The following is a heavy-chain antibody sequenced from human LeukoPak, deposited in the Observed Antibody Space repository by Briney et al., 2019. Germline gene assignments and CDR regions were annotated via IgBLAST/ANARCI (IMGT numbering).Heavy chain of an antibody. D-gene: IGHD3-22*01. CDR1: GFTFSNYA. J-gene: IGHJ4*02. V-gene: IGHV3-23*01. CDR2: ITGNALNT. Sequence: PGGSLRLSCAASGFTFSNYAMSWVREAPGQGLEWVSSITGNALNTYQADFIKGRFTISRDDSKNTLYLHLSSLRVEDTAVYYCAKLQDFYDNSGYSYFDNWGQGTLVTVSS. CDR3: AKLQDFYDNSGYSYFDN.